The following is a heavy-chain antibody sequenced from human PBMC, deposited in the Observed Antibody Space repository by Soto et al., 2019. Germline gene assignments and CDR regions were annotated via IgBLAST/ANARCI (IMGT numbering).Heavy chain of an antibody. V-gene: IGHV1-46*03. CDR3: SSGPYGSGLNDLDY. CDR2: INPSGGST. CDR1: GYTFTSYY. J-gene: IGHJ4*02. D-gene: IGHD3-10*01. Sequence: ASVKVSCKASGYTFTSYYMHWVRQAPGQGLEWMGRINPSGGSTSYAQKFQGRVTMTRDTSTSTVYMELSSLRSEDTDVYSWSSGPYGSGLNDLDYWGQGTLVTVSS.